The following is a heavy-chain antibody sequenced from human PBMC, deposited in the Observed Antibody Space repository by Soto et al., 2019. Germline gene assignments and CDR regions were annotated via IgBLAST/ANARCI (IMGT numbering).Heavy chain of an antibody. J-gene: IGHJ6*02. V-gene: IGHV3-30*18. CDR3: AKDYSRYDILTGYYEYYGMDV. D-gene: IGHD3-9*01. CDR1: GFTFSSYG. Sequence: GGSLRLSCAASGFTFSSYGMHWVRQAPGKGLEWVAVISYDGSNKYYADSVKGRFTISRDNSKNTLYLQMNSLRAEDTAVYYCAKDYSRYDILTGYYEYYGMDVWGQGTTVTVSS. CDR2: ISYDGSNK.